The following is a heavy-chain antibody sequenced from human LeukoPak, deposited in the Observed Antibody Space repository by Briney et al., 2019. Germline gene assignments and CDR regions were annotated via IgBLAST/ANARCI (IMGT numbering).Heavy chain of an antibody. CDR3: AKVSGYDILTGYYDY. D-gene: IGHD3-9*01. V-gene: IGHV3-9*01. Sequence: GRSLRLSCAASGFTFDDYAMHWVRHAPGKGLEWVSGISWNSGSIGYADSVKGRFTISRDNAKNSLYLQMNSLRAEDTALYYCAKVSGYDILTGYYDYWGQGTLVTVSS. CDR2: ISWNSGSI. CDR1: GFTFDDYA. J-gene: IGHJ4*02.